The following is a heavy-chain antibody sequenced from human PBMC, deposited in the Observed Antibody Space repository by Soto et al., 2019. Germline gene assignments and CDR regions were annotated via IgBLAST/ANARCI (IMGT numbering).Heavy chain of an antibody. J-gene: IGHJ4*02. CDR3: ATHPPYGPLDH. V-gene: IGHV4-31*03. Sequence: SETLSLTCTVSGDSISSGGSYWNWIRQRPGKGLEWMGYIFYSGSFYYTPSLRGRVMMSADTSKNQFYLRLSSVTAADTAVYYCATHPPYGPLDHWGQGTLVTVSS. D-gene: IGHD4-17*01. CDR1: GDSISSGGSY. CDR2: IFYSGSF.